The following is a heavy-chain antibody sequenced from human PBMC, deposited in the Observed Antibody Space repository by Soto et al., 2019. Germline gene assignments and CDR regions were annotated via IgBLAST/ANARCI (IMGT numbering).Heavy chain of an antibody. CDR2: ISYDGSNK. CDR3: AKAKVGYCGGDCFYYYGMDV. D-gene: IGHD2-21*02. CDR1: GFTFSSYG. J-gene: IGHJ6*02. V-gene: IGHV3-30*18. Sequence: LRLSCAASGFTFSSYGMHGVRQAPGKGLEWVAVISYDGSNKYYADSVKGRFTISRDNSKNTLYLQMNSLRAEDTAVYYCAKAKVGYCGGDCFYYYGMDVWGQGTTVTVSS.